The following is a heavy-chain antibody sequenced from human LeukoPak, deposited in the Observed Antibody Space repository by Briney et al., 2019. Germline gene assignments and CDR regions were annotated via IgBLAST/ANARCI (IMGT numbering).Heavy chain of an antibody. CDR2: IYSGGNT. CDR3: ARDSTEVTGDY. Sequence: SGGSLRLSCAASEFTASSNYMSWVRQAPGKGLEWVSVIYSGGNTYYADSVKGRFTISRDSSKNTLFLQMNSLRAEDTAVYYCARDSTEVTGDYWGQGTLVTVSS. J-gene: IGHJ4*02. CDR1: EFTASSNY. V-gene: IGHV3-53*01. D-gene: IGHD2-21*02.